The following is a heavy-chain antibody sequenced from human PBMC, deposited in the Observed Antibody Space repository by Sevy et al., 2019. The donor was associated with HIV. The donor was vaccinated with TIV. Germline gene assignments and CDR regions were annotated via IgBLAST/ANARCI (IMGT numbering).Heavy chain of an antibody. V-gene: IGHV3-23*01. CDR3: AKDSMYSSSSGHDY. J-gene: IGHJ4*02. Sequence: GGSLRLSCAATGFTFGAYAMAWVRQAPGKGLEWVSGISGRGGNTDYADSVKGRFTISRDNSKNTLYLQMNSLRAEDTAVYYCAKDSMYSSSSGHDYWGQGTLVTVSS. CDR2: ISGRGGNT. CDR1: GFTFGAYA. D-gene: IGHD6-6*01.